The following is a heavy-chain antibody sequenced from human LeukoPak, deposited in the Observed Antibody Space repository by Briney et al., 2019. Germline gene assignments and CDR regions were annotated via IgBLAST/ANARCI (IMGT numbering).Heavy chain of an antibody. Sequence: ASVKVSCKASGYTITGYYMHWVRQAPGQGLEWMGWINPNSGNTGYAQKFQGRVTITRNTSISTAYMELSSLRSEDTAVYYCARLTAYYDFWSGYYNHDAFDIWGQGTMVTVSS. CDR3: ARLTAYYDFWSGYYNHDAFDI. CDR2: INPNSGNT. V-gene: IGHV1-8*03. CDR1: GYTITGYY. D-gene: IGHD3-3*01. J-gene: IGHJ3*02.